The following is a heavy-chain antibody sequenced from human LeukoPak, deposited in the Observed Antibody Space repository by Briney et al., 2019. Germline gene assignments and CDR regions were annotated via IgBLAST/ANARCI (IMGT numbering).Heavy chain of an antibody. D-gene: IGHD3-10*01. CDR3: ARDGGFGELLLGPEDAFDI. CDR2: IYTSGST. CDR1: GGSTSSSIYY. J-gene: IGHJ3*02. V-gene: IGHV4-39*07. Sequence: PSETLSLTCTVSGGSTSSSIYYWGWIRQPPGKGLEWIGRIYTSGSTNYNPSLKSRVTMSVDTSKNQFSLKLSSVTAADTAVYYCARDGGFGELLLGPEDAFDIWGQGTMVTVSS.